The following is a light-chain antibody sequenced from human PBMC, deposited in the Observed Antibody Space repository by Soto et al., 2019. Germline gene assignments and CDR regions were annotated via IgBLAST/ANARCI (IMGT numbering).Light chain of an antibody. Sequence: DIQMTQSPSTLSASIGDTVTITCRASQSISSLLAWYQQKPGKTPKLLIYDASDLESGVPSRFSGSGSGTEFTITIRSMQPDDFATYYCHQYNSYSTFGQGTKLDIK. J-gene: IGKJ1*01. CDR3: HQYNSYST. CDR1: QSISSL. V-gene: IGKV1-5*01. CDR2: DAS.